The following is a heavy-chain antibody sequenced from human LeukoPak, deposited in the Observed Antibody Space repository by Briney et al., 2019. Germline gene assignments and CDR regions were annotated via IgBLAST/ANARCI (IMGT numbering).Heavy chain of an antibody. D-gene: IGHD2-2*01. CDR3: ASSREYIVVPAAMGFDY. V-gene: IGHV1-3*01. Sequence: GASVKVSCKASGYTFTSYAMHWVRQAPGQRLEWMGWINAGNGNTKYSQKFQGRVTITRDTSASTAYMELSSLRSEDTAVYYCASSREYIVVPAAMGFDYWGQGTLVTVSS. CDR1: GYTFTSYA. J-gene: IGHJ4*02. CDR2: INAGNGNT.